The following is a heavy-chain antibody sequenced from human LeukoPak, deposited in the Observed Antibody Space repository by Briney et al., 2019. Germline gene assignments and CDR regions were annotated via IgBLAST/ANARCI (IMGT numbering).Heavy chain of an antibody. Sequence: PGRSLRLSCAASGFTFSSYGMHWVRQAPGKGLEWVAVISYDGSNKYYADSVKGRFTISRDNSKNTLYLQMNSLRAEDTAVYYCAKDLVGNSSGYDFDYWGQGTLVTVSS. CDR3: AKDLVGNSSGYDFDY. D-gene: IGHD3-22*01. V-gene: IGHV3-30*18. CDR2: ISYDGSNK. CDR1: GFTFSSYG. J-gene: IGHJ4*02.